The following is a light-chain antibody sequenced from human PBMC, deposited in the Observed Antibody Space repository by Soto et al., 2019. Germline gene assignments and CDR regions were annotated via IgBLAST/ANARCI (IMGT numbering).Light chain of an antibody. CDR2: GAS. Sequence: EVVLTQSPGTLSLSPGERATLSCRAIQSVSSSYLAWYQQKPGQAPRLLIYGASSRATGIPDRFSGSGSGTDFPLTISRLEPEPFAAYYCQQYGSSPQTLGQGTKVDIK. CDR1: QSVSSSY. V-gene: IGKV3-20*01. CDR3: QQYGSSPQT. J-gene: IGKJ1*01.